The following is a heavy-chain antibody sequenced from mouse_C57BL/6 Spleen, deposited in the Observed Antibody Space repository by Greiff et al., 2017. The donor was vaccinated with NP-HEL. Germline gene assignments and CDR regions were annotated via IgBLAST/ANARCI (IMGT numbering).Heavy chain of an antibody. D-gene: IGHD2-12*01. CDR2: ISSGSSTI. Sequence: DVKLVESGGGLVKPGGSLKLSCAASGFTFSDYGMHWVRQAPEKGLEWVAYISSGSSTIYYADTVKGRFTISRDNAKNTLFLQMTSLRSEDTAMYYCAKLLWLAYWGQGTLVTVAA. CDR3: AKLLWLAY. V-gene: IGHV5-17*01. J-gene: IGHJ3*01. CDR1: GFTFSDYG.